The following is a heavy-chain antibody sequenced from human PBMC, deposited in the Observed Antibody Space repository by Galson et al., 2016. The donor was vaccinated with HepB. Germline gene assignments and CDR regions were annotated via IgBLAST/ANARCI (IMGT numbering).Heavy chain of an antibody. CDR2: ISYDGSNK. CDR3: ARAQQGWFGELLGYYHGMDV. V-gene: IGHV3-30*04. CDR1: GFSFDDYA. J-gene: IGHJ6*02. D-gene: IGHD3-10*01. Sequence: SLRLSCAASGFSFDDYAMHWVRQAPGKGLEWVAVISYDGSNKYYADSVKGRFTISRDNSKNTLYLQMNSLRAEDTAVYYCARAQQGWFGELLGYYHGMDVWGQGTTVTVSS.